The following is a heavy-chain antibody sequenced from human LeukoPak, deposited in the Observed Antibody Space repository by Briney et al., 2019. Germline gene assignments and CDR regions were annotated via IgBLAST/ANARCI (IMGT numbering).Heavy chain of an antibody. J-gene: IGHJ4*02. V-gene: IGHV4-61*08. Sequence: SETLSLTCTVSGASISSSAYYWSWIRQPPGKGLEWIGNIYDRGSTKYNPSLKSRVTISVDTSKNQFSLRLSSVTAADTAVYYCARGRTFDNWGQGTLVTVSS. CDR1: GASISSSAYY. CDR3: ARGRTFDN. CDR2: IYDRGST.